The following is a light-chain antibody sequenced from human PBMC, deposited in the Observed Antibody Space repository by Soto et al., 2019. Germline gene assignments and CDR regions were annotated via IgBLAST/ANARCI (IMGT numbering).Light chain of an antibody. CDR1: QSVSGTY. CDR2: GAS. V-gene: IGKV3-20*01. Sequence: EIVLTQSPGTLSLSPWERATLSCRTSQSVSGTYLAWYQQKPGQAPRLLIYGASSRATGIPDRFSGSGSGTDFTLTISRLEPEDFAVYYCQQRNSPPPGFTFGPGTKVD. CDR3: QQRNSPPPGFT. J-gene: IGKJ3*01.